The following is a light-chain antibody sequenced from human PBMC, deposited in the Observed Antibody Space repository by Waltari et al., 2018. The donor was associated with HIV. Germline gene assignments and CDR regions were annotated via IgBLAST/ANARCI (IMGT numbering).Light chain of an antibody. J-gene: IGLJ3*02. V-gene: IGLV6-57*01. CDR3: QSYDSSNQGV. Sequence: NFMLTQPHSVSESPGKTVTISCTRTSGSIASNYVQWYQQRPGSSPTTVIYEDNQRPSGVPDRFSGPIDSSSNSAPLTISGLKTEDEADYYCQSYDSSNQGVFGGGTKLTVL. CDR2: EDN. CDR1: SGSIASNY.